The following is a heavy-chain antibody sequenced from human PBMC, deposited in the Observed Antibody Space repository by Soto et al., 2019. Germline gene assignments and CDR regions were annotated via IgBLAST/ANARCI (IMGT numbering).Heavy chain of an antibody. CDR2: INGDGSRT. CDR1: GFTFSSYW. CDR3: ARVVGGAYNVDY. J-gene: IGHJ4*02. Sequence: EVQLVESGGGLVQPGGSLRLSCAGSGFTFSSYWMHWVRHAPGKGLVWVSRINGDGSRTSYADSVKGQFTISRDNARNTLYLQMISLGAEDTAVYYCARVVGGAYNVDYWGQGTLVTVSS. V-gene: IGHV3-74*01. D-gene: IGHD3-16*01.